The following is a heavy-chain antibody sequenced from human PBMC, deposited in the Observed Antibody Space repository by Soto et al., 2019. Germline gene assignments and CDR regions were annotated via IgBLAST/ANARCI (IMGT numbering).Heavy chain of an antibody. Sequence: GGSLRLSCAASGFKFNSYGMHWVRQAPGKGQEWVAVISYDGSNKYYADSVKGRFTISRDNSKNTLYLQMNSLRAEDTAVYHCAKDLGEFQMLTALDPWGQETLVTVSS. V-gene: IGHV3-30*18. CDR2: ISYDGSNK. CDR1: GFKFNSYG. D-gene: IGHD3-16*01. CDR3: AKDLGEFQMLTALDP. J-gene: IGHJ5*02.